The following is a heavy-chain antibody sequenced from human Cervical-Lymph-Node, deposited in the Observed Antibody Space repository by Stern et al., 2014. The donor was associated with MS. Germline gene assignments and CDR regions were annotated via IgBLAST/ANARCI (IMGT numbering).Heavy chain of an antibody. D-gene: IGHD1-26*01. CDR1: GYTFTRYY. CDR2: INPSGGST. CDR3: ARDDPSDYYRVRWFDP. V-gene: IGHV1-46*01. J-gene: IGHJ5*02. Sequence: DQLVESGAEVKKPGASVKVSCKASGYTFTRYYMHWVRQAPGQGLEWMGIINPSGGSTSYAQKFQGRVTMTRDTSTSTVYMELSSLRSEDTAVYYCARDDPSDYYRVRWFDPWGQGTLVTVSS.